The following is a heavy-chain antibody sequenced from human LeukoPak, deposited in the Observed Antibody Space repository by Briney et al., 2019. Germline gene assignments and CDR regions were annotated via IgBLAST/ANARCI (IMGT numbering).Heavy chain of an antibody. CDR3: QSRYLEWLLDY. D-gene: IGHD3-3*01. J-gene: IGHJ4*02. V-gene: IGHV4-39*01. CDR1: GASISCNNYF. Sequence: SETLSLTCTVSGASISCNNYFWGWIRQPPGKGLEWIGSMYYNESTYYNPSLKSRVTISLDTSKNQCSLRLNSVTAADTAMYYCQSRYLEWLLDYWGQGTLVTVSS. CDR2: MYYNEST.